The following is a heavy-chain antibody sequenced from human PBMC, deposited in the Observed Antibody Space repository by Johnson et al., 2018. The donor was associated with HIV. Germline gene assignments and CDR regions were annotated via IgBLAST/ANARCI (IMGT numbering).Heavy chain of an antibody. CDR3: AKERSSWPGEAFDI. CDR2: ISGSGGST. D-gene: IGHD1-14*01. V-gene: IGHV3-23*04. Sequence: VQLVESGGGLVQPGGSLRLSCAASGFTFSSYAMHWVRQPPGKGLEWASGISGSGGSTYYADYLQVRFTISRDNSKTTLYLQMNSLRAADTAVYYCAKERSSWPGEAFDIWGQGTMVTVSS. CDR1: GFTFSSYA. J-gene: IGHJ3*02.